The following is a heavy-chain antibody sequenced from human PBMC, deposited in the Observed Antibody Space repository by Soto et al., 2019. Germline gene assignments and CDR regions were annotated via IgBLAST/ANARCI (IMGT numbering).Heavy chain of an antibody. V-gene: IGHV4-31*03. CDR1: GGSISSGGYY. J-gene: IGHJ4*02. CDR2: IYYSGST. CDR3: ARGKWLRSSFAS. D-gene: IGHD5-12*01. Sequence: SETLSLTCTVSGGSISSGGYYWSWIRQHPGKGLEWIGYIYYSGSTYYNPSLKSRVTISVDTSKNQFSLKLNSVTAADTAVYYCARGKWLRSSFASWGQGTLVTVSS.